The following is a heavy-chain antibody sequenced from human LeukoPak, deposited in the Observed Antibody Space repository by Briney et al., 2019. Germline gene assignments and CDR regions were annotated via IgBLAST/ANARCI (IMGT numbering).Heavy chain of an antibody. J-gene: IGHJ4*02. CDR1: GFTFSSYS. D-gene: IGHD3-22*01. CDR2: ISSSGSTI. V-gene: IGHV3-48*04. Sequence: GGSLRLSCAASGFTFSSYSMNCVRQAPGKGLEWVSYISSSGSTIYYADSVKGRFTISRDNAKNSLYLQMNSLRAEDTAVYYCARDVDYYDSSGYYDYWGQGTLVTVSS. CDR3: ARDVDYYDSSGYYDY.